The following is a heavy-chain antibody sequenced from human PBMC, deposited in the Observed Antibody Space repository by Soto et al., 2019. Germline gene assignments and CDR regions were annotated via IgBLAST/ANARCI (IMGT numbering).Heavy chain of an antibody. Sequence: SETLSLTCAVYGGSFSGYYWRWIRQPPGKGLEWIGEINHSGSTNYNPSLKSRVTISVDTSKNQFSLKLSSVTAADTAVYYCARAAPRYCSGGSCYWFDPWGQGTLVT. J-gene: IGHJ5*02. CDR3: ARAAPRYCSGGSCYWFDP. V-gene: IGHV4-34*01. CDR1: GGSFSGYY. CDR2: INHSGST. D-gene: IGHD2-15*01.